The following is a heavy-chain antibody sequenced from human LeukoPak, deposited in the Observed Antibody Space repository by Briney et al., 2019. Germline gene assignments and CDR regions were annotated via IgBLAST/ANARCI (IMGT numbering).Heavy chain of an antibody. CDR2: INHSGST. CDR3: ARGRGSWYGSGYFDY. V-gene: IGHV4-34*01. Sequence: SETLSLTCAVYGGSFSGYYWSWIRQPPGKGLEWIGEINHSGSTNYNPSLKSRVTISVDTSKNQFSLKLSSVTAADTAVYYCARGRGSWYGSGYFDYWGQGTLVTVSS. CDR1: GGSFSGYY. D-gene: IGHD6-13*01. J-gene: IGHJ4*02.